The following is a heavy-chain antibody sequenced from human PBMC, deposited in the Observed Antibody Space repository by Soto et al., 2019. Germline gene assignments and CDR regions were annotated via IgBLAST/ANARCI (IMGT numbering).Heavy chain of an antibody. D-gene: IGHD3-10*01. CDR3: AKDPSYGSGSYYYYYYGMDV. CDR1: GFTFSSYA. V-gene: IGHV3-23*01. CDR2: ISGSGGST. Sequence: EVQVLESGGGLVQPGGSLRLSCAASGFTFSSYAMSWVRQAPGKGLEWVSAISGSGGSTYHADSVRGRCTISRDNSKNTLYLQMNSLRAEDTAVYYCAKDPSYGSGSYYYYYYGMDVWGQGTTVTVSS. J-gene: IGHJ6*02.